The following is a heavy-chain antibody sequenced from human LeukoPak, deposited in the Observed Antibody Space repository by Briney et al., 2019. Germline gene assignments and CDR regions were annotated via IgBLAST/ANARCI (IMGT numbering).Heavy chain of an antibody. J-gene: IGHJ4*01. CDR2: IRNKANSYTT. CDR3: ARGVLWSGYFYFDY. CDR1: GFTFSSYG. V-gene: IGHV3-72*01. Sequence: SGGSLRLSCAASGFTFSSYGMHWVRQAPGKGLEWVGRIRNKANSYTTEYAASVKGRFTISRDDSKNSLYLQMNSLKAEDTAVYYCARGVLWSGYFYFDYWGQGTLVTVSS. D-gene: IGHD3-3*01.